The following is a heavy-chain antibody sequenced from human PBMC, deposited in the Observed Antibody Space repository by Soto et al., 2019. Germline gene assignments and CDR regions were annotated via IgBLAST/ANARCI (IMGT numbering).Heavy chain of an antibody. J-gene: IGHJ4*02. D-gene: IGHD5-12*01. Sequence: NPSETLSLTCTVSGGSISSYYWSWIRQPPGKGLEWIGYIYYSGSTNYNPSLKSRVTISVDTSKNQFSLKLSSVTAADTAVYYCARGSGYDSRHFDYWGQGTLVTVSS. V-gene: IGHV4-59*01. CDR3: ARGSGYDSRHFDY. CDR2: IYYSGST. CDR1: GGSISSYY.